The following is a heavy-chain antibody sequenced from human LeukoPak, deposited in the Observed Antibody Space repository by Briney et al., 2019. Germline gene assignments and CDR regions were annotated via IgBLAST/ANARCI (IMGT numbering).Heavy chain of an antibody. J-gene: IGHJ4*02. V-gene: IGHV3-9*01. D-gene: IGHD6-19*01. CDR1: GFTFDDYA. CDR3: AKEGWRAVAGLNLFDY. Sequence: ESGGSLRLSCAASGFTFDDYAMHWVRQAPGKGLEWVSGISWNSGSIGYADSVKGRFTISRDNSKNTLYLQMNSLRAEDTAVYYCAKEGWRAVAGLNLFDYWGQGTLVTVPS. CDR2: ISWNSGSI.